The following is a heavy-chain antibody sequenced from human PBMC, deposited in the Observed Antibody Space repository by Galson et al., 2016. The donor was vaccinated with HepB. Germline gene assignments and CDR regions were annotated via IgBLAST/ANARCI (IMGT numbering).Heavy chain of an antibody. CDR2: IYSGGST. CDR3: ARGTDVVPGMDY. Sequence: SLRLSCAASGFTVSSNYMTWVRQAPGKGPEWVSVIYSGGSTSYADSVKGRFTISRDDSKKTALLQVNSLRAEDTAVYYCARGTDVVPGMDYWGQGALLTVSS. CDR1: GFTVSSNY. J-gene: IGHJ4*02. V-gene: IGHV3-66*02. D-gene: IGHD6-19*01.